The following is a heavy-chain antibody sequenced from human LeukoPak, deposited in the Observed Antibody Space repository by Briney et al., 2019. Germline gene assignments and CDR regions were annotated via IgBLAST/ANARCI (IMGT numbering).Heavy chain of an antibody. J-gene: IGHJ4*02. D-gene: IGHD2-15*01. CDR2: INPNSGGT. Sequence: GASVKVSCKASGYTFTGYYMHWVRQAPGQGLEWMGWINPNSGGTNYAQKFQGWVTTTRDTSISTAYMELSRLRSDDTAVYYCARSRGCSGGSCFYYFDYWGQGTLVTVSS. V-gene: IGHV1-2*04. CDR1: GYTFTGYY. CDR3: ARSRGCSGGSCFYYFDY.